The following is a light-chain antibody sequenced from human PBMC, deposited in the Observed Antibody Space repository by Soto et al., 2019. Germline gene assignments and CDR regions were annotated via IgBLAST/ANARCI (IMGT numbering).Light chain of an antibody. Sequence: QSALTQPASVSGSPGQSITISCTGTSSDVGGYNYVSWYQQHPGKAPKFIIYEVSNRPSGVSNRFSGSKSGNTASLTISGLQAEDEAAYYCSSYTSSVSYVFGTGTKLTVL. CDR3: SSYTSSVSYV. CDR1: SSDVGGYNY. V-gene: IGLV2-14*01. J-gene: IGLJ1*01. CDR2: EVS.